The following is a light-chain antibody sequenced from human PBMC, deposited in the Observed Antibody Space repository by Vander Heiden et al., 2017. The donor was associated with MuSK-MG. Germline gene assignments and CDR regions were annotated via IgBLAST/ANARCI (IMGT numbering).Light chain of an antibody. CDR2: DAS. CDR3: QQDYNLPAT. CDR1: QDISNY. V-gene: IGKV1-33*01. Sequence: DIQMTQSPSSLSASVGDRVTITCQASQDISNYLNWYQQKPGKAPKLLIYDASNFETGVPSRFSGSGSGTDFTFTIISLQPEDIATYYCQQDYNLPATFDQGTKLEIK. J-gene: IGKJ2*01.